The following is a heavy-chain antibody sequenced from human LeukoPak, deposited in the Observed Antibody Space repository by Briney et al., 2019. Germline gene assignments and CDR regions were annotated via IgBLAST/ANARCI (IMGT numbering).Heavy chain of an antibody. D-gene: IGHD2-15*01. J-gene: IGHJ4*02. Sequence: PGGSLRLSCTASGFTFGDYAMNWVRQAPGKGLEWVGFIRSKAYSGTTEYAASVKGRITISRDDSKSIAYLQMNSLKTEDTAVYYCTRASGYCSAGSCYSLDYWGQGTLVTVSS. CDR1: GFTFGDYA. CDR2: IRSKAYSGTT. CDR3: TRASGYCSAGSCYSLDY. V-gene: IGHV3-49*04.